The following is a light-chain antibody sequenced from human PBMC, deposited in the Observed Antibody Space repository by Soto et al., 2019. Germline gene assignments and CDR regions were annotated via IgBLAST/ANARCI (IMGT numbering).Light chain of an antibody. V-gene: IGLV2-23*01. CDR2: EGS. CDR1: SSDVGSYNL. Sequence: QSALTQPASVSGSPGQSITISCTGTSSDVGSYNLVSWYQQHPGKAPKLMIYEGSKRPSGVSNRFSGSKSGNTASLTISGLLSEDEADYSCCSYAGGSTPYCVFGGGTKLTVL. CDR3: CSYAGGSTPYCV. J-gene: IGLJ3*02.